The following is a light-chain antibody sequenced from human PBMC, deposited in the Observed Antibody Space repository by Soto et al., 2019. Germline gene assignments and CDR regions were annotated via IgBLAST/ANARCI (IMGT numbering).Light chain of an antibody. CDR2: EVT. J-gene: IGLJ1*01. Sequence: QSVLTQPASVSGSPGQSITISCTGTSGDIGSYNRVSWYQQHPGKAPKLIIYEVTDRPSGVSNRFSGSKSGNTASLTSSGLQAEDEAEYYCSSYTNSNARACVFGTGTKLTVL. CDR1: SGDIGSYNR. CDR3: SSYTNSNARACV. V-gene: IGLV2-14*01.